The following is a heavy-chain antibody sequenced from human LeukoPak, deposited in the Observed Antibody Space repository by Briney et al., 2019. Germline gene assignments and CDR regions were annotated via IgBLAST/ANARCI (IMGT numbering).Heavy chain of an antibody. CDR3: ARDGPNSSGWHYFDY. J-gene: IGHJ4*02. CDR1: GFTFSNNE. D-gene: IGHD6-19*01. Sequence: GGSLRLSCAAYGFTFSNNEMNWVRQAPGKGLEWISYISSSGYTIYYADSLKGRFTISRDNAKNSLYLQMHSLRDDDTAVYYCARDGPNSSGWHYFDYWGQGILVTVSS. CDR2: ISSSGYTI. V-gene: IGHV3-48*03.